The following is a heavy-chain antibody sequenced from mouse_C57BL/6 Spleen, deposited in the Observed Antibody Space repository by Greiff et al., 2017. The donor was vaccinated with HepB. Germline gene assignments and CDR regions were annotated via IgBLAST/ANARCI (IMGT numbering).Heavy chain of an antibody. Sequence: DVHLVESGGGLVKPGGSLKLSCAASGFTFSSYAMSWVRQTPEKRLEWVATISDGGSYTYYPDNVKGRFTISRDNAKNNLYLQMSHLKSEDTAMYYCARDTTVVATEYFDYWGQGTTLTVSS. CDR2: ISDGGSYT. CDR3: ARDTTVVATEYFDY. J-gene: IGHJ2*01. D-gene: IGHD1-1*01. CDR1: GFTFSSYA. V-gene: IGHV5-4*01.